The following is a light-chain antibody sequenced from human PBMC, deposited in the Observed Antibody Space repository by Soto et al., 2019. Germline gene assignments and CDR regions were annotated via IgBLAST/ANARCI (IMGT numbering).Light chain of an antibody. CDR2: GTS. CDR3: QQSGSSPWT. CDR1: QTIRGL. J-gene: IGKJ1*01. Sequence: EIVLTQSPATLSLSPGERATLSCRTSQTIRGLLNWYQQRPGQAPRLLIFGTSSRATGVPDRFSGSGSGTDFTLTISSLEPEDFAVYFCQQSGSSPWTFGHGTKVDIK. V-gene: IGKV3-20*01.